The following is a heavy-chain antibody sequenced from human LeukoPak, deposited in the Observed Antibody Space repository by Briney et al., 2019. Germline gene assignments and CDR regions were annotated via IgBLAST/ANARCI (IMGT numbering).Heavy chain of an antibody. V-gene: IGHV3-53*01. CDR2: IYAGGST. J-gene: IGHJ4*02. CDR1: RFTVSINY. D-gene: IGHD4-17*01. Sequence: GRSLRLSCAPSRFTVSINYISWVRQAPGKGLEWVSVIYAGGSTNYADSVKGRFTITRDDSKTTLYLQINSLRDEDTAVDYCARGGATYGFILAFWGQGTLVTVSS. CDR3: ARGGATYGFILAF.